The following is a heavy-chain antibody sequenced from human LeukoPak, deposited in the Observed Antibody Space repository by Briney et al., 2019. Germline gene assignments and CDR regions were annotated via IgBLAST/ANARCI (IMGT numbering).Heavy chain of an antibody. CDR1: GFTFTSYG. D-gene: IGHD6-13*01. J-gene: IGHJ4*02. CDR2: IWYDGSNK. CDR3: ARDPIAAVRFDY. V-gene: IGHV3-33*01. Sequence: PGGSLRLSCAASGFTFTSYGMHWVRQAPGKGLEWVAVIWYDGSNKYYADSVKGRFTLSRDSSKNTLYLQMNSLRAEDTAVYYCARDPIAAVRFDYWGQGTLVTVSS.